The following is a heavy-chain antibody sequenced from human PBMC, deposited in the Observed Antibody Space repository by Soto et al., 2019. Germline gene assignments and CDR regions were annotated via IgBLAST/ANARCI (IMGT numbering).Heavy chain of an antibody. CDR3: ARGLNSKRYYYYYYMDV. Sequence: PSETLSLTCAVSSGSISSSNWWSWVRQPPGKGLEWIGEIYHSGSTNYNPSLKSRVTISVDTSKNQFSLKLSSVTAADTAVYYCARGLNSKRYYYYYYMDVWGKGTTVTVSS. D-gene: IGHD4-4*01. CDR2: IYHSGST. CDR1: SGSISSSNW. J-gene: IGHJ6*03. V-gene: IGHV4-4*02.